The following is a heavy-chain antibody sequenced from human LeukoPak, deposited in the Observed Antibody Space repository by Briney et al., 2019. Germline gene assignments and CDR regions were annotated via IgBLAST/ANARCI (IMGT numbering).Heavy chain of an antibody. D-gene: IGHD3-3*01. Sequence: SETLSLTCTVSGGSISSYYWSWIRQPLGKGLEWIGSIYHSGSTYYNPSLKSRVTISVDTSKNQFSLKLSSVTAADTAVYYCARRYYDFWSGYYVDYWGQGTLVTVSS. CDR1: GGSISSYY. V-gene: IGHV4-59*08. CDR2: IYHSGST. CDR3: ARRYYDFWSGYYVDY. J-gene: IGHJ4*02.